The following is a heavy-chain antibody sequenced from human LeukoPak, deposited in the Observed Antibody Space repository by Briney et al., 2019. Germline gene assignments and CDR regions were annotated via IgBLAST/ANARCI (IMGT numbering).Heavy chain of an antibody. CDR1: GGSFSGYY. D-gene: IGHD4/OR15-4a*01. J-gene: IGHJ4*02. CDR2: INHSGST. V-gene: IGHV4-34*01. Sequence: PSETLSLTCAVYGGSFSGYYWSWIRQPPGKGLEWIGEINHSGSTNYNPSLKSRVTISVDTSKNQFPLKLSSVTAADTAVYYCARPLKDYWGQGTLVTVSS. CDR3: ARPLKDY.